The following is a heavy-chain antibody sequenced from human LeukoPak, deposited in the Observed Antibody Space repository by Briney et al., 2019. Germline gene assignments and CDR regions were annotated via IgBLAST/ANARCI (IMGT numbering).Heavy chain of an antibody. CDR3: ARGRYESTRLSAYYYYYMDV. D-gene: IGHD1-14*01. V-gene: IGHV4-4*07. CDR2: IYTSGST. CDR1: GGSISSYY. J-gene: IGHJ6*03. Sequence: SETLSLTCTVSGGSISSYYWSWIRQPAGKGLQWIGRIYTSGSTIYNPSLKSRVTMSVDTSKNQFSLKLSSVTAADTAVYYCARGRYESTRLSAYYYYYMDVWGKGTTVTVSS.